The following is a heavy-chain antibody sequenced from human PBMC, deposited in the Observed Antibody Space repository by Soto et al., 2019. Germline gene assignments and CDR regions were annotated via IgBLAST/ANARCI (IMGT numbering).Heavy chain of an antibody. CDR3: ARQAKIGDRSQFYFDS. J-gene: IGHJ4*02. CDR1: GFTFSFYA. V-gene: IGHV3-30*04. CDR2: ISYNGRNK. D-gene: IGHD3-16*01. Sequence: QVQLVESGGDVVQPGRSLRLSCAASGFTFSFYAMHWVRQAPGKGLEWVAVISYNGRNKHYVDYVKGRFTISRDNSQDTLYLQMDSLRPDDTAVYYCARQAKIGDRSQFYFDSWGQGTLVTVSS.